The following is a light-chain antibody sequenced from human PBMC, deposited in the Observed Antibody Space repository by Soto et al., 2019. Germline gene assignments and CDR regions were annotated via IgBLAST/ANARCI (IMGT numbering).Light chain of an antibody. CDR3: KQRSNWPLT. CDR1: QRVSSY. J-gene: IGKJ4*01. V-gene: IGKV3-11*01. CDR2: DAS. Sequence: DIVLTQSPATLSLSPGERATLSCRASQRVSSYLAWYQQKPGQAPRLLIYDASNRATVIPARFSGSGSGTDFTLTISSLEPEDFAVYYCKQRSNWPLTFGGGTMVEIK.